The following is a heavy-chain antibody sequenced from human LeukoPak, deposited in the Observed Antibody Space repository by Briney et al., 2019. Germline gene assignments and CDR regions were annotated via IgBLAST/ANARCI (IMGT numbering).Heavy chain of an antibody. V-gene: IGHV4-59*01. CDR1: GGSISSYY. CDR3: ARGGTSAYADY. CDR2: IHHSGST. Sequence: SETLSLTCTVSGGSISSYYWSWIRQPPGKGLEWIGYIHHSGSTNYNPSLKSRVTISVDTSKNQFSLKLSSVTAADTAVYYCARGGTSAYADYWGQGTLVTVSS. J-gene: IGHJ4*02. D-gene: IGHD3-16*01.